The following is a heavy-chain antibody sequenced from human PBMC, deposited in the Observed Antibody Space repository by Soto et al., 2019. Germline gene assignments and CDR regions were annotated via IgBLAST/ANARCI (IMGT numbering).Heavy chain of an antibody. CDR1: GGSISSYY. V-gene: IGHV4-30-4*01. J-gene: IGHJ4*02. Sequence: PSETMSLTCTVSGGSISSYYWSWIRQPPGKGLEWIGYIYYSGSTYYNPSLKSRVTISVDTSKNQFSLKLSSVTAADTAVYYCAKETAAAGTFFDYWGQGTLVTVSS. CDR3: AKETAAAGTFFDY. D-gene: IGHD6-13*01. CDR2: IYYSGST.